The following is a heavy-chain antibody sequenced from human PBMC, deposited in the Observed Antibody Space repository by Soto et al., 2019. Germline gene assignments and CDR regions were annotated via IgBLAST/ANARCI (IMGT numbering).Heavy chain of an antibody. CDR2: IYYSGST. D-gene: IGHD2-2*01. V-gene: IGHV4-61*01. CDR3: ARGWGDCSSTSSTYNWFKP. CDR1: GGSVSSGSYY. J-gene: IGHJ5*02. Sequence: SETLSLTCTVSGGSVSSGSYYWSWIRQPPGKGLEWIGYIYYSGSTNYNPSLKSRVTISVDTSKNQFSLKLSSVTAADTAVYYCARGWGDCSSTSSTYNWFKPWGQRTLVTVSS.